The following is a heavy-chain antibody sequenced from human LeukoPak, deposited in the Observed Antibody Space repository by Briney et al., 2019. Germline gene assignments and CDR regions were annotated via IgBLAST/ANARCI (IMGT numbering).Heavy chain of an antibody. J-gene: IGHJ4*02. Sequence: GASVKVSCKASGGTFSSYAISWVRQAPGQGLDWMGRIIPILGIANYAQKFQGRVTITADKSTSTAYMELSSLRSEDTAVYYCARAGYYGSGSLDYWGQGTLVTVSS. CDR1: GGTFSSYA. CDR2: IIPILGIA. D-gene: IGHD3-10*01. V-gene: IGHV1-69*04. CDR3: ARAGYYGSGSLDY.